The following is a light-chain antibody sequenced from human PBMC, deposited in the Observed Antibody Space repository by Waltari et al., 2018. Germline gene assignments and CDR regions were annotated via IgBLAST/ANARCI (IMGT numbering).Light chain of an antibody. CDR1: QSVSRS. J-gene: IGKJ1*01. Sequence: IVLTQSPGTLSLSPGERATLSCRASQSVSRSLAWYQKKHGQAPKLLIYGATTRATGIPDRFAGSGSGTDFSLTISSLEPEDFAIYCCQHYVRLPATFGQGTKVEIK. CDR2: GAT. V-gene: IGKV3-20*01. CDR3: QHYVRLPAT.